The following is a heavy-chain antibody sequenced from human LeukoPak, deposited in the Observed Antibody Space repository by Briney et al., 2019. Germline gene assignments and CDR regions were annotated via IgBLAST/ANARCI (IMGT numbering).Heavy chain of an antibody. D-gene: IGHD3-3*01. CDR1: GSTFSSYR. CDR3: AKGPGSGDLWSGNYDYYMDD. J-gene: IGHJ6*03. Sequence: GGSLRLSCAASGSTFSSYRINWVRQTPGKGLGWDSSVSSSSSYISYTDSVAGRFTIHRDNPKNPLYLQMNSLRAEDTSVYCCAKGPGSGDLWSGNYDYYMDDWGKGTTVTVSS. CDR2: VSSSSSYI. V-gene: IGHV3-21*01.